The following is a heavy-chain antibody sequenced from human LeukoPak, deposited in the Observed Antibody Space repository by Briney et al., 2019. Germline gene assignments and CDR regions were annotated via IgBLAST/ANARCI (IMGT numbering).Heavy chain of an antibody. D-gene: IGHD6-13*01. CDR1: GGSISSYY. CDR2: IYYSRGP. V-gene: IGHV4-59*08. Sequence: PSETLSLTCTVSGGSISSYYWSRIRQPPGKGLEWIGYIYYSRGPNYNPSLKSRVTISLDTSKNQFSLKLTSVTAADTAVYYCARHRFPGYTSSWYESPRESHWFFDLWGRGTLVTVSS. J-gene: IGHJ2*01. CDR3: ARHRFPGYTSSWYESPRESHWFFDL.